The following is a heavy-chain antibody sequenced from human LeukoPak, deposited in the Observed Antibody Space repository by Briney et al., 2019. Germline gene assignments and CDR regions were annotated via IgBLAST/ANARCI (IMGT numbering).Heavy chain of an antibody. Sequence: GGSLRLSCEASGFSFSDYYMTWIRQAPGEGLEWVSYISSGGDSTSYAESLEGRFTISRDNAKKSLYLRLNSLRPEDTAIYYCVRATEGGAMDVWGQGTTVPVSS. CDR1: GFSFSDYY. CDR2: ISSGGDST. CDR3: VRATEGGAMDV. V-gene: IGHV3-11*05. D-gene: IGHD2-21*02. J-gene: IGHJ6*02.